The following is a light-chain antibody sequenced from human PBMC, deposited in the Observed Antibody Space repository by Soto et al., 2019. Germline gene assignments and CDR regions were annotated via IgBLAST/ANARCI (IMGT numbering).Light chain of an antibody. Sequence: EIVLTQSPDTLSLSPGERATLSCRASQSVNNNYLAWYQQKPGQAPRLLIYDASSRATGIPARFSGSGSGTDFTLTISRLEPEDFAVYYCQQRSKWPITFGGGTKVDIK. CDR3: QQRSKWPIT. V-gene: IGKV3D-20*02. J-gene: IGKJ4*01. CDR1: QSVNNNY. CDR2: DAS.